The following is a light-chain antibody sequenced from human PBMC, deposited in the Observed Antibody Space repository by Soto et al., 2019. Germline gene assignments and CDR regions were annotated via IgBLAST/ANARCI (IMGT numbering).Light chain of an antibody. CDR3: LQDDSYPLT. Sequence: AIQMTQSPSSLSASVGDRVTITCRASQGIRNDLSWYQQKPGIAPELLIYDASSLQSGVPSRFSGSGSGTDFSLTISSLQPEDFGTYYCLQDDSYPLTFGGGTKVEIK. CDR2: DAS. J-gene: IGKJ4*01. CDR1: QGIRND. V-gene: IGKV1-6*01.